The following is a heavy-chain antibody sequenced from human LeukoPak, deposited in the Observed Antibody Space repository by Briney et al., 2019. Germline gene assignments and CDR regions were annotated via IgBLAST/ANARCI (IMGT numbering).Heavy chain of an antibody. CDR1: GYTFTSYD. CDR3: ARHVDTAMVSPHDY. V-gene: IGHV1-69*05. J-gene: IGHJ4*02. CDR2: IIPIFGTA. Sequence: GASVKVSCKASGYTFTSYDINWVRQAPGQGLEWMGGIIPIFGTANYAQKFQGRVTITTDESTSTAYMELSSLRSEGTAVYYCARHVDTAMVSPHDYWGQGTLVTVSS. D-gene: IGHD5-18*01.